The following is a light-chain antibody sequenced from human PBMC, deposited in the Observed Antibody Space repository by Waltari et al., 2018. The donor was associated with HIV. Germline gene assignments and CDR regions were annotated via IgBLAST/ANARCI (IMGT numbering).Light chain of an antibody. CDR3: EQSYDFPRT. J-gene: IGKJ1*01. Sequence: DIHMTQSPSSLSASVGESVTFTCRSSRTIRTYLNWYQQTLGRPPRLLIFSASSLQSGVSSRFTGGGSGTEFTLTINNLQPEDFATYYCEQSYDFPRTFGQGTTVG. V-gene: IGKV1-39*01. CDR1: RTIRTY. CDR2: SAS.